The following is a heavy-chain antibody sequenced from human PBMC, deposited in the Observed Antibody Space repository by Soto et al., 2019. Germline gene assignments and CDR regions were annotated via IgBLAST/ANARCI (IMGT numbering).Heavy chain of an antibody. J-gene: IGHJ5*02. V-gene: IGHV4-39*07. CDR1: GGSISSSSYY. Sequence: SETLSLTCTVSGGSISSSSYYWGWIRQPPGKGLEWIGYIYYSGSTYYNPSLKSRVTISVDTSKNQFSLKLSSVTAADTAAYYCARSGWNDVRWFDPWGQGTLVTVS. CDR3: ARSGWNDVRWFDP. CDR2: IYYSGST. D-gene: IGHD1-1*01.